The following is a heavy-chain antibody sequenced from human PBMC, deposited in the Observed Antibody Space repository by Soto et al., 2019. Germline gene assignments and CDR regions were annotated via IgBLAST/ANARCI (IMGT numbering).Heavy chain of an antibody. CDR2: ISGSGGST. D-gene: IGHD6-19*01. CDR3: VRTIAVAGTDAFDT. Sequence: HPGGSLRLSCSASGFTSDDYGMSWVRQAPGKGLEWVSAISGSGGSTYYADSVKGRFTISRDNSKNTLYLQMNSLRAEDTAVYYCVRTIAVAGTDAFDTWGQETMVTVSS. V-gene: IGHV3-23*01. J-gene: IGHJ3*02. CDR1: GFTSDDYG.